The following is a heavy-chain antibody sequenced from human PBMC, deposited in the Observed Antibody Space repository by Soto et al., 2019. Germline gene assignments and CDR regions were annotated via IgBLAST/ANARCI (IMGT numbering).Heavy chain of an antibody. CDR1: GFTFSSYG. Sequence: GGSLRLSCAASGFTFSSYGMHWVRQAPGKGLEWVAVIWYDGSNKYYADSVKGRFTISRDNSKNTLYLQMNSLRAEDTAVDYCARADSSSFDAFDIWGQGTMVTVSS. CDR2: IWYDGSNK. J-gene: IGHJ3*02. V-gene: IGHV3-33*01. CDR3: ARADSSSFDAFDI. D-gene: IGHD6-13*01.